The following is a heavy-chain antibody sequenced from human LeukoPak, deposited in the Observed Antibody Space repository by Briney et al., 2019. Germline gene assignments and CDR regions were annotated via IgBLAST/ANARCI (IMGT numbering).Heavy chain of an antibody. V-gene: IGHV3-48*01. CDR3: ARADYYGSGSYSSLLYYMDV. CDR2: ISSSSSTI. CDR1: GFTFSSYS. D-gene: IGHD3-10*01. J-gene: IGHJ6*03. Sequence: GGSLRLSCAASGFTFSSYSMNWVRQAPGKGLEWVSYISSSSSTIYYADSVKGRFTISRDNAKNSLYLRMNSLRAEDTAVYYCARADYYGSGSYSSLLYYMDVWGKGTTVTVSS.